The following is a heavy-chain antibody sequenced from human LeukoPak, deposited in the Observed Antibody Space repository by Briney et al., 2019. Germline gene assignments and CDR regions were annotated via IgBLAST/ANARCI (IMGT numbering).Heavy chain of an antibody. V-gene: IGHV3-74*01. CDR2: INTDGSST. J-gene: IGHJ4*02. CDR3: AKGLMGATLYYFDY. CDR1: GFIFNIYA. Sequence: GGSLRLSCTASGFIFNIYAMSWVRHAPGKGLVWVSRINTDGSSTTYADSVKGRFTISRDNAKNTLYLQMNSLRADDTAVYYCAKGLMGATLYYFDYWGQGTLVTVSS. D-gene: IGHD1-26*01.